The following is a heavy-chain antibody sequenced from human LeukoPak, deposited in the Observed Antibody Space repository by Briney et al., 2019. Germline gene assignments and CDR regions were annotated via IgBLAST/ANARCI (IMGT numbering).Heavy chain of an antibody. D-gene: IGHD1-26*01. CDR2: ISYDGSNK. J-gene: IGHJ4*02. V-gene: IGHV3-30-3*01. CDR1: GFAFSSYS. CDR3: ARDRVGATDYFDY. Sequence: GGSLRLSCAASGFAFSSYSLNWVRQAPGKGLEWVAVISYDGSNKYYADSVKGRFTISRDNSKNTLYLQMNSLRAEDTAVYYCARDRVGATDYFDYWGQGTLVTVSS.